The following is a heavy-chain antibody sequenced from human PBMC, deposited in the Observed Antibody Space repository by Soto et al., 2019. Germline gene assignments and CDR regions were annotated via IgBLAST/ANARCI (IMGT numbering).Heavy chain of an antibody. CDR3: ARDWSYALNY. Sequence: PGGSLRLSCAASGFTFSSSWMHWVRQAPGKGLVWVSHINSDGTDTNYADSVKGRFTISRDNAKNTVYLQMNSLRAEDTDVYYCARDWSYALNYWGQGSLVTVYS. D-gene: IGHD3-16*01. J-gene: IGHJ4*02. V-gene: IGHV3-74*01. CDR1: GFTFSSSW. CDR2: INSDGTDT.